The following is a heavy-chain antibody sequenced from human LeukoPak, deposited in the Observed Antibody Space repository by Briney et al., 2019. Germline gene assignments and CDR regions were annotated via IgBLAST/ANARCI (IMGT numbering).Heavy chain of an antibody. J-gene: IGHJ4*02. CDR2: INTDGSST. CDR3: VSHCSTTSCLDY. Sequence: GGSLRLSCAASGFTFSSYWMHWVRQAPGKGLVWVSRINTDGSSTSYADSVKGRFTISRDNAKNTLYLQMNSLRAEDTAVYYCVSHCSTTSCLDYWGQGTLVTVSS. V-gene: IGHV3-74*01. CDR1: GFTFSSYW. D-gene: IGHD2-2*01.